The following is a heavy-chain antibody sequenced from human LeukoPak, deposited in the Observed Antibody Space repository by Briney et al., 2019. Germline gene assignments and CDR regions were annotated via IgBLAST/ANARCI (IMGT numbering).Heavy chain of an antibody. Sequence: GGSLRLSCAASGFTFDYYGMSWVRQAPGKGLEWVSVINWNGGSTGYADSVKGRFTISRDNAKNSLYLQMNSLRAEDTALYYCASNGYGSGWYWFAAWGQGTLVTVSS. CDR1: GFTFDYYG. D-gene: IGHD6-19*01. CDR2: INWNGGST. V-gene: IGHV3-20*04. J-gene: IGHJ5*02. CDR3: ASNGYGSGWYWFAA.